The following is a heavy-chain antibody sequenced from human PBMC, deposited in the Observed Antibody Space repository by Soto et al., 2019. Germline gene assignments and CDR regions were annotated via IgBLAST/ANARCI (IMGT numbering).Heavy chain of an antibody. Sequence: EVQLLESGGGLAQPGGSLRLSCAASGFTFSNHGMTWVRQAPGKGLAWVSSVSADGYTTYYADSVRGRLTISRDNSGDTVYVQMNNLRAEDTALYYCAREASVPSFGEFWFFDLWGSGTQVTVSS. CDR2: VSADGYTT. J-gene: IGHJ2*01. V-gene: IGHV3-23*01. CDR1: GFTFSNHG. D-gene: IGHD3-10*01. CDR3: AREASVPSFGEFWFFDL.